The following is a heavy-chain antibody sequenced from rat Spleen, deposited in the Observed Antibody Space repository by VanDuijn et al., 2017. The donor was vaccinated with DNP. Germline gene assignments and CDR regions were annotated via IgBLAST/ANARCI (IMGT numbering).Heavy chain of an antibody. CDR1: GFTVSDYY. CDR3: ETQGIGTSPFAY. V-gene: IGHV5-25*01. CDR2: ISTGGVNT. Sequence: EVQLVESGGGLVQPGRSMKLSCAASGFTVSDYYMAWVRQSPTKGLEWVASISTGGVNTYYRDSVKGRFTFSRDNAKSTRYLQMNSLRSEDTATYYCETQGIGTSPFAYWGQCTLVTVSS. D-gene: IGHD1-5*01. J-gene: IGHJ3*01.